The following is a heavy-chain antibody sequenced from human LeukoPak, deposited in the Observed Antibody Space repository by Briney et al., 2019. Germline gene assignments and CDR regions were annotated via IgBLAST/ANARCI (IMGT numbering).Heavy chain of an antibody. CDR1: GYTYTNYW. Sequence: GESLKISCKGSGYTYTNYWIGWVRQMPGKGLEWMGTIYPSDSTTRYSPSFQGQVTISADKSFSTAYLQWSSLKASDTGMYYCARRYCSSFACFSPFDYWGQGTLVTVSS. CDR2: IYPSDSTT. V-gene: IGHV5-51*01. CDR3: ARRYCSSFACFSPFDY. D-gene: IGHD2-2*01. J-gene: IGHJ4*02.